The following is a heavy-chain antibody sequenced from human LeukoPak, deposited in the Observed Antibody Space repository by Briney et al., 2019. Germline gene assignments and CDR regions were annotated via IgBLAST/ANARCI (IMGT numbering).Heavy chain of an antibody. CDR3: VKISTYYYDR. J-gene: IGHJ4*02. Sequence: GGSLRLSCSASGFTLSTYAMHWVRQAPGKGLEYVSAINSNGDSTYYADSVKGRFTISRDNSRNTLYLQMSSLRAEDTAVYYCVKISTYYYDRWGQGTLVTVSS. CDR2: INSNGDST. CDR1: GFTLSTYA. V-gene: IGHV3-64D*06. D-gene: IGHD3-22*01.